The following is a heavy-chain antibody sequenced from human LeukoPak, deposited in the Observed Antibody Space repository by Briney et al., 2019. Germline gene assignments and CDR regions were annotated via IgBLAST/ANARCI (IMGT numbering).Heavy chain of an antibody. CDR1: GGSISSYY. CDR2: IYSSGST. J-gene: IGHJ2*01. D-gene: IGHD3-22*01. V-gene: IGHV4-4*07. CDR3: ATTYYYNTSDQSRSYWYFDL. Sequence: SETLSLTCTVSGGSISSYYWSWIRQPAGKGLEWIGRIYSSGSTNYNPSLKSRVTMSVDTSKNQFSLKLSSVTAADTAVYYCATTYYYNTSDQSRSYWYFDLWGRGTLVTVSS.